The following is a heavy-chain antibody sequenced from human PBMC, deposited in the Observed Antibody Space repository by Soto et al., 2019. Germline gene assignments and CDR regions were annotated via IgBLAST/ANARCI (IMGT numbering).Heavy chain of an antibody. Sequence: SLTCTVSGGSISSYYWSWIRQPPGKGLEWIGYIYYSGSTNYNPSLKSRVTISVDTSKNQFSLKLSSVTAADTAVYYCARPRDCSSTSCYGALDPWGQGTLVTVSS. CDR1: GGSISSYY. J-gene: IGHJ5*02. CDR3: ARPRDCSSTSCYGALDP. V-gene: IGHV4-59*08. CDR2: IYYSGST. D-gene: IGHD2-2*01.